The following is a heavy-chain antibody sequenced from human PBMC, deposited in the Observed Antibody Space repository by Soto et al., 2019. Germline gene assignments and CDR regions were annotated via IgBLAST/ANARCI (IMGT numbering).Heavy chain of an antibody. Sequence: QVQLVESGGGVVQPGRSLRLSCAASGFTFSSYAMHWVRQAPGKGLEWVAVISYDGSNKYYADSVKGRFTISRDNSKNSLYLQMNSLRAEDTAVYYWARGGVLLWFGELDYWGQGTLVTVSS. J-gene: IGHJ4*02. V-gene: IGHV3-30-3*01. CDR3: ARGGVLLWFGELDY. CDR2: ISYDGSNK. CDR1: GFTFSSYA. D-gene: IGHD3-10*01.